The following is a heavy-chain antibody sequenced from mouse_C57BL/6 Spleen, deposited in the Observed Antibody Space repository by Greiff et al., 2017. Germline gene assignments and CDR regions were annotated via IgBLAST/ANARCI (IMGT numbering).Heavy chain of an antibody. CDR2: ISYDGSN. Sequence: EVQLQESGPGLVKPSQSLSLTCSVTGFSITSGYYWNWIRQFPGNKLEWMGYISYDGSNNYNPSLKNRISITRDTSKNQVFLKLNSVTTEDTATYYCARGITRADYFDYWGQGTTLTVSS. J-gene: IGHJ2*01. D-gene: IGHD1-3*01. CDR3: ARGITRADYFDY. V-gene: IGHV3-6*01. CDR1: GFSITSGYY.